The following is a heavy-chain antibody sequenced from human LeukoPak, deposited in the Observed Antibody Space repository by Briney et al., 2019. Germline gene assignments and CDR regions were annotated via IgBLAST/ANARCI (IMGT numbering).Heavy chain of an antibody. D-gene: IGHD4-23*01. Sequence: AGGSLRLSCAASGFTFSSYSMNWVRQAPGKGLEWVSYIGTSSSTIYYADSVKGRFTISRDNAKNSLYLQMNSLRDEDTAVYYCARHDYGGNSADYWGQGTLVTVSS. V-gene: IGHV3-48*02. CDR1: GFTFSSYS. J-gene: IGHJ4*02. CDR3: ARHDYGGNSADY. CDR2: IGTSSSTI.